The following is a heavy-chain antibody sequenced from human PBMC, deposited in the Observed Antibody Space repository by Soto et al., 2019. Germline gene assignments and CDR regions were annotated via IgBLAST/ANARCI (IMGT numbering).Heavy chain of an antibody. CDR1: GYTFTRYY. CDR2: INPSGGSV. Sequence: ASVKVSCKASGYTFTRYYMHWVRQAPGQGLEWMGVINPSGGSVSYAQNFQGRVTMTRDTSTSTVYMELSSLRSDDTAVYYCGRDMSVLTAAAGPDYWGQGTLVTVSS. V-gene: IGHV1-46*01. J-gene: IGHJ4*02. CDR3: GRDMSVLTAAAGPDY. D-gene: IGHD6-13*01.